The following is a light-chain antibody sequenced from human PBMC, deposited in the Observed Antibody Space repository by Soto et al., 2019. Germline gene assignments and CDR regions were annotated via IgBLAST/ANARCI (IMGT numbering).Light chain of an antibody. CDR2: EVS. Sequence: QSALTQPASVSGSPGQLITISCTGTSSDVGGYKSVSWYQQHPGKAPKLMIYEVSNRPSGVSNRFSGSKSGNTASLTISGLQAEDEADYYCCSYTSSSPYVFGTGTKVTVL. J-gene: IGLJ1*01. CDR1: SSDVGGYKS. V-gene: IGLV2-14*01. CDR3: CSYTSSSPYV.